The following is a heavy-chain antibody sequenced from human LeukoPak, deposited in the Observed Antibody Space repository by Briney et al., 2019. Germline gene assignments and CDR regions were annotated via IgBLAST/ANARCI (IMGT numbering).Heavy chain of an antibody. CDR2: IKQDGSET. CDR1: GFSFSSHW. J-gene: IGHJ5*02. CDR3: ARDPSTTVTTGRSPFDP. V-gene: IGHV3-7*01. Sequence: GGSLRLSCAASGFSFSSHWMNWVRQAPGKGLEWVANIKQDGSETHYVDSRKGRFTISRDNAKNSLYLQMNSLGVEDTAVYYCARDPSTTVTTGRSPFDPWGQGTLVTVSS. D-gene: IGHD4-17*01.